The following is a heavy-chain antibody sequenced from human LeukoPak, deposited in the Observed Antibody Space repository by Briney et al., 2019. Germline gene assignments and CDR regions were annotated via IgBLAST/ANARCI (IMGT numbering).Heavy chain of an antibody. CDR1: GITFSRFW. CDR2: ISSTSNTM. D-gene: IGHD3-16*01. V-gene: IGHV3-48*01. Sequence: GGSLRLSCAASGITFSRFWMSWVRQAPGKGLEWVSYISSTSNTMYYADSVKGRFTISRDNAKNSLYPQMNSLRPEDTAVYYCARELGSAAFDYWGQGTLVTVSS. J-gene: IGHJ4*02. CDR3: ARELGSAAFDY.